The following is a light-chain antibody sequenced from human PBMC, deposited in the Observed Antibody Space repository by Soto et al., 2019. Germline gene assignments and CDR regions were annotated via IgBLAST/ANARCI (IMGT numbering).Light chain of an antibody. CDR3: QVWHSSRGV. V-gene: IGLV3-21*02. Sequence: SYELTQTPSVSVAPGQTARITCGGDNIGANSVHWYQQKPGQAPILVVYDDSDRPSGIPERFSGSNSGNTAALTITRVEGXXXAXXYCQVWHSSRGVFGGGTKLTVL. J-gene: IGLJ2*01. CDR2: DDS. CDR1: NIGANS.